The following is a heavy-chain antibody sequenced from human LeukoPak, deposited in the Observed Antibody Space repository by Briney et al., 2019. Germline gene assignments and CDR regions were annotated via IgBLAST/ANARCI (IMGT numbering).Heavy chain of an antibody. CDR2: ISGSSNNT. CDR3: TKGTIWLPFDY. J-gene: IGHJ4*02. Sequence: GRSLRLSCAASGFTSSNYTTGSARDAPGEGLEWVSAISGSSNNTHYANSVNSRFTISRNNSNNTLYLQMNSLRAEDTAVYYCTKGTIWLPFDYWGQGTLVTVSS. D-gene: IGHD5-18*01. V-gene: IGHV3-23*01. CDR1: GFTSSNYT.